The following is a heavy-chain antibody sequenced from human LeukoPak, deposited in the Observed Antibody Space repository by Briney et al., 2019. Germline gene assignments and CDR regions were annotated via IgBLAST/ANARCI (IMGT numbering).Heavy chain of an antibody. CDR3: ARGGNGWYFDL. D-gene: IGHD1-14*01. V-gene: IGHV4-34*01. CDR1: GASLRGSY. J-gene: IGHJ2*01. CDR2: IDHSGST. Sequence: SETLSLTCAVQGASLRGSYWSWIRQPPAQGLQWIGEIDHSGSTHSIPSLKSRVTISLDTSPSHVSLKVNSVTAADTAVYFCARGGNGWYFDLWGRGTLVTVSS.